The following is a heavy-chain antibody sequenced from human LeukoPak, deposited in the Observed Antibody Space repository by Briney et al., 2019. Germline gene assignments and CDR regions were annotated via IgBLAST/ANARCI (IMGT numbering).Heavy chain of an antibody. Sequence: ASVKVSCKASGYTFTSYYMHWVRQAPGQGLEWMGIINPSGGSTSYAQKFQGRVTMTRDTSTSTVYMELSSLRSEDTAVYYCAREGYCSGGSCYFFDYWGQGTLVTVSS. CDR2: INPSGGST. J-gene: IGHJ4*02. D-gene: IGHD2-15*01. CDR3: AREGYCSGGSCYFFDY. CDR1: GYTFTSYY. V-gene: IGHV1-46*01.